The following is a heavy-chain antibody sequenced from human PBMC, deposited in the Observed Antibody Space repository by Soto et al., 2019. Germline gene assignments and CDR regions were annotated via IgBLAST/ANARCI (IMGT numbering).Heavy chain of an antibody. D-gene: IGHD3-10*01. CDR3: ARDLREYYYGSGRHSSPDY. J-gene: IGHJ4*02. CDR1: GYTFTSYY. Sequence: ASVKVSCKASGYTFTSYYMHWVRQAPGQGLEWMGIINPSGGSTSYAQKFQGRVTMTRDTSTSTVYMELSSLRSEDTAVYYCARDLREYYYGSGRHSSPDYWGQGTLVTVSS. V-gene: IGHV1-46*03. CDR2: INPSGGST.